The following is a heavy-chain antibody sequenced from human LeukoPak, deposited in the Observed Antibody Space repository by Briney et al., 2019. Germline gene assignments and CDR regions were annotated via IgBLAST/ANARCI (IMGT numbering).Heavy chain of an antibody. Sequence: ASVTVSCTASGYTFTSYDINWVRQAPGQGLEWTGWMNPNSGNTGYAQKFQGRVTMTRDTSISTAYMELSSLRSEDTAVYYCARGIVGVVGFTPYWGQGTLVTVSS. J-gene: IGHJ4*02. CDR1: GYTFTSYD. CDR2: MNPNSGNT. V-gene: IGHV1-8*01. CDR3: ARGIVGVVGFTPY. D-gene: IGHD1-26*01.